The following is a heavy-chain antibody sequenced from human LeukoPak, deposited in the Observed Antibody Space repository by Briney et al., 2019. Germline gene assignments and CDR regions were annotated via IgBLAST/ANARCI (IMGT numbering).Heavy chain of an antibody. D-gene: IGHD6-19*01. Sequence: PGGSLRLSCAASGFTVSSNYMSWVRQAPGKGLEWVSVIFSSGSTYYADSVKGQFTISRDNSKNTLYLQMNSLRAEDTAVYYCAREGYSNGWYRNWGQGTLVTVSS. CDR3: AREGYSNGWYRN. J-gene: IGHJ4*02. V-gene: IGHV3-53*01. CDR2: IFSSGST. CDR1: GFTVSSNY.